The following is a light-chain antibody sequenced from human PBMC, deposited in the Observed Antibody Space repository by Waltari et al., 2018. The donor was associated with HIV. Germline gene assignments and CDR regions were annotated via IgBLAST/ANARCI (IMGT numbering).Light chain of an antibody. J-gene: IGLJ2*01. Sequence: SYELTQPPSVSVSPGQTATITCSGDALPKQFAYWYQQKPCQSPLWVIYKDSGRPSGSPDRFSGPNSGTTVTLIISGVQAEDEADYYCESADSTGNYWAFGGGTKLTVL. CDR2: KDS. CDR1: ALPKQF. CDR3: ESADSTGNYWA. V-gene: IGLV3-25*03.